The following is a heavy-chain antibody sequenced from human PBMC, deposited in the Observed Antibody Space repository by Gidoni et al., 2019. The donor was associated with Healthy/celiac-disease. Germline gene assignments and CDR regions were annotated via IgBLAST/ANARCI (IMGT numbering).Heavy chain of an antibody. CDR1: GGSISRYY. CDR3: ARSGGYCSSTSCYGEWFDAFDI. Sequence: QVQLQESGPGLVTPSETLSLTCAVSGGSISRYYWSWIRQPPGKGLEWIGYIYYRVSTNYNPSRKSRVTISGDTPKNQFSLKLSSVTAADTAVYDCARSGGYCSSTSCYGEWFDAFDIWGQGTMVTVSS. J-gene: IGHJ3*02. V-gene: IGHV4-59*01. CDR2: IYYRVST. D-gene: IGHD2-2*01.